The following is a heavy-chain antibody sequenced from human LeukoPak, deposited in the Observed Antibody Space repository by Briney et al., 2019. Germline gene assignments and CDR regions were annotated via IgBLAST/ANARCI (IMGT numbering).Heavy chain of an antibody. Sequence: SVKVSCKASGGTFSSYAISWVRQAPGQGLEWMGRIIPILGIANYAQKFQGRVTITADKSTSTAYMELSSLRSEDTAVYYCARVGGIAAAGTIGPWGQGTLVTVSS. V-gene: IGHV1-69*04. CDR2: IIPILGIA. J-gene: IGHJ5*02. CDR3: ARVGGIAAAGTIGP. CDR1: GGTFSSYA. D-gene: IGHD6-13*01.